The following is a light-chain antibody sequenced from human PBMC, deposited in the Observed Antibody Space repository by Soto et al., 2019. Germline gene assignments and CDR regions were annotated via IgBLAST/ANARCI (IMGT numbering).Light chain of an antibody. J-gene: IGKJ3*01. Sequence: DIQMTQSPSTLSASVGDRVTITCRASPSISSWLAWYQQKPGKDPKLLIYDASSLESGVPSRFSGSGSGTEFTLTISSLQPDDFATYYCQQYNSYTFTFGPGTKVDIK. CDR1: PSISSW. CDR2: DAS. CDR3: QQYNSYTFT. V-gene: IGKV1-5*01.